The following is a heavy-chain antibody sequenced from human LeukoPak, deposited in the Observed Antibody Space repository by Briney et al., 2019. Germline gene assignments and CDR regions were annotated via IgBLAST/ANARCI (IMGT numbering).Heavy chain of an antibody. CDR3: AREDPQTTVPEGLDV. CDR2: IYFSGAT. V-gene: IGHV4-59*01. D-gene: IGHD4-17*01. Sequence: SETLSLTCTVSGGSISNYYWSWIRQSPVKVLEWIGYIYFSGATNYNPSLKSRVTISVDTSKNQFSLKLSSVTAADTAVYYCAREDPQTTVPEGLDVWGQGTTVTVSS. J-gene: IGHJ6*02. CDR1: GGSISNYY.